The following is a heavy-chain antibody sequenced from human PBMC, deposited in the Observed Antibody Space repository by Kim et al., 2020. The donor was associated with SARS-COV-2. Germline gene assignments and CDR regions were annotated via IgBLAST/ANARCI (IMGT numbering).Heavy chain of an antibody. Sequence: GGSLRLSCAASGFNFNDFAMHWVRQAPGKGLEWVSLISCDGGKIYYADSVKGRFTISRDSSKNTLYLQMDSLRAEDTALYFCAKDKSCLLMTFGGGSGGIDVWGQGTTVTVSS. CDR3: AKDKSCLLMTFGGGSGGIDV. J-gene: IGHJ6*02. CDR2: ISCDGGKI. D-gene: IGHD3-16*01. CDR1: GFNFNDFA. V-gene: IGHV3-30*18.